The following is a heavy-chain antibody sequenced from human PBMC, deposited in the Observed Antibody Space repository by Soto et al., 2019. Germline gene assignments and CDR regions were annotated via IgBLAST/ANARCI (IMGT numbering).Heavy chain of an antibody. CDR3: ARAQGGRYLWFGAAAGTNDAFDI. CDR1: GYTFTSYG. J-gene: IGHJ3*02. V-gene: IGHV1-18*01. D-gene: IGHD6-13*01. Sequence: VKVSCKASGYTFTSYGISWVRQAPGQGLEWIGWISAYNGNTNYAQKLQGRVTMTTDTSTSTAYMELRSLRSDDTAVYYCARAQGGRYLWFGAAAGTNDAFDIWGQGTMVTVSS. CDR2: ISAYNGNT.